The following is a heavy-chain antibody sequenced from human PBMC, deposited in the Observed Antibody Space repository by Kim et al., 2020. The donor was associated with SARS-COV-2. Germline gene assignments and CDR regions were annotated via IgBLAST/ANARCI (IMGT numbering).Heavy chain of an antibody. V-gene: IGHV4-34*01. Sequence: SETLSLTCAVYGGSFSSYCMSWVRQPPGKGLEWVGEINHSGSTNYNPSPKTRGTISVDTSKNQFPLKQITWISEDTAAEYCWEAGRRRLGVPDFYCLGY. CDR3: WEAGRRRLGVPDFYCLGY. J-gene: IGHJ4*03. CDR1: GGSFSSYC. D-gene: IGHD1-26*01. CDR2: INHSGST.